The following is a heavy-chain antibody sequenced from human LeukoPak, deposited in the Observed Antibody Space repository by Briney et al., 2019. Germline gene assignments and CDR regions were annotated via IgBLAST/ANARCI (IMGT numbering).Heavy chain of an antibody. J-gene: IGHJ4*02. CDR3: AKGRKDCSGGSCADY. CDR2: ISGSGGST. Sequence: PGGSLRLSCAASGLTFSSYAMSWVRQAPGKGLEWVSAISGSGGSTYYADSVKGRFTISRDNSKNTLYLQMNSLRAEDTAVYYCAKGRKDCSGGSCADYWGQGTLVTVSS. CDR1: GLTFSSYA. V-gene: IGHV3-23*01. D-gene: IGHD2-15*01.